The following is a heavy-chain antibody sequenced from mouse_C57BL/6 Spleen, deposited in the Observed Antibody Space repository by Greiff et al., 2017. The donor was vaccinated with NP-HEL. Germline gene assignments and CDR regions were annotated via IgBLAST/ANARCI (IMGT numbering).Heavy chain of an antibody. CDR2: INPGSGGT. CDR3: ARRATVVADGYFDV. V-gene: IGHV1-54*01. J-gene: IGHJ1*03. D-gene: IGHD1-1*01. CDR1: GYAFTNYL. Sequence: VKLMESGAELVRPGTSVKVSCKASGYAFTNYLIEWVKQRPGQGLEWIGVINPGSGGTNYNEKFKGKATLTADKSSSTAYMQLSSLTSEDSAVYFCARRATVVADGYFDVWGTGTTVTVSS.